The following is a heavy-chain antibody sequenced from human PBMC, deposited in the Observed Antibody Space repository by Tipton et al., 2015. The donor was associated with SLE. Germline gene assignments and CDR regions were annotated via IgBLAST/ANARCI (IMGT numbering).Heavy chain of an antibody. J-gene: IGHJ4*02. CDR2: IYHNGNS. V-gene: IGHV4-59*12. CDR3: ARRSVGWDRPPD. Sequence: TLSLTCTVSGGSMGSSYWGWVRQSPGKGLEWIGFIYHNGNSAYNPSLATRATMSIDTSKNRFSLELRSVTAADTAIYYCARRSVGWDRPPDWGQGTRVTVSS. D-gene: IGHD6-19*01. CDR1: GGSMGSSY.